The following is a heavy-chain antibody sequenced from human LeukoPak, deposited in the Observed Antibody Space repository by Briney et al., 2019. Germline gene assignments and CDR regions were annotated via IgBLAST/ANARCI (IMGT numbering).Heavy chain of an antibody. V-gene: IGHV4-34*01. J-gene: IGHJ3*02. CDR1: GGSFSGYY. CDR2: INHSGST. CDR3: ARPYYDYVWGSPGAFDI. Sequence: PSETLSLTCAVYGGSFSGYYWSWIRQPPGKGLEWIGEINHSGSTNYNPSLKSRVTISVDTSKNQFSLKLSSVTAADTAVYYCARPYYDYVWGSPGAFDIWGQGTMVTVSS. D-gene: IGHD3-16*01.